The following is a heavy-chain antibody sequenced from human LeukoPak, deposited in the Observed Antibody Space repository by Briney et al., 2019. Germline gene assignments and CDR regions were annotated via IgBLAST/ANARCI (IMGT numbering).Heavy chain of an antibody. CDR3: ARSQNYYGSGDY. Sequence: PSETLSLTCTVSGDSVSNGNYYWSWLRQPPGKALEWIGYIYYTGNTYYNPSLEGRVTISVDTSKNHFSAKLSSVTAADTAVYYCARSQNYYGSGDYWSQGTLVTVSS. CDR1: GDSVSNGNYY. D-gene: IGHD3-10*01. J-gene: IGHJ4*02. CDR2: IYYTGNT. V-gene: IGHV4-61*03.